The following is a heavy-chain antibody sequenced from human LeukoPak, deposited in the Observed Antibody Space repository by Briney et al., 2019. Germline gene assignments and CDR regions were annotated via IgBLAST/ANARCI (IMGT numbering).Heavy chain of an antibody. CDR3: AREGYYDVLTGYYSDP. V-gene: IGHV1-18*01. Sequence: GASVKVSCKASGYTFTTSGISWVRQAPGQGLEWMGWMSAYNGDTNYAQNLQGRVTMTTDTSTSTAYMELRSLTSDDTAVYYCAREGYYDVLTGYYSDPWGQGTLVTVS. CDR1: GYTFTTSG. D-gene: IGHD3-9*01. J-gene: IGHJ5*02. CDR2: MSAYNGDT.